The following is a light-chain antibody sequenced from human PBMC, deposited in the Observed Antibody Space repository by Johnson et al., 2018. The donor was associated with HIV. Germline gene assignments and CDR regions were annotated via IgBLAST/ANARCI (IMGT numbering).Light chain of an antibody. CDR3: GTWDSRLTAGRV. Sequence: QSVLTQPPSVSAAPGQKVTISCSGSSSNIGNNYVSWYQQLPGTAPKLLIYENNKRPSGIPDRFSGSKSGTSATLGITGLQTGDEADYYCGTWDSRLTAGRVFGTWTKVTVL. CDR1: SSNIGNNY. J-gene: IGLJ1*01. V-gene: IGLV1-51*02. CDR2: ENN.